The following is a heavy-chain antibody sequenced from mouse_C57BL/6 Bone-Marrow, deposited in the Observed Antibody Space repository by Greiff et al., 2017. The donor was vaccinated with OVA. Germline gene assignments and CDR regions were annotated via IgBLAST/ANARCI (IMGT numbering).Heavy chain of an antibody. CDR3: VRTGTGGCDY. D-gene: IGHD4-1*01. V-gene: IGHV10-1*01. CDR1: GFSFNTYA. J-gene: IGHJ2*01. CDR2: IRSKSNNYAT. Sequence: GGGLVQPKGSLKLSCAASGFSFNTYAMNWVRQAPGKGLEWVARIRSKSNNYATYYADSVKDRFTISRDDSESMLYLQMNNLKTEDTAMYYCVRTGTGGCDYWGQGTTLTVSS.